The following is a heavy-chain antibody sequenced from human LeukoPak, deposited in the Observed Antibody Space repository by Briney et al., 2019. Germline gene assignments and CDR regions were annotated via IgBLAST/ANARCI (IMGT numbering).Heavy chain of an antibody. CDR2: ISAYNGNT. CDR3: ARDQAESGVFYDFWSGYYVNINWFDP. J-gene: IGHJ5*02. D-gene: IGHD3-3*01. CDR1: GYTFTSYG. V-gene: IGHV1-18*01. Sequence: ASVKVSCKASGYTFTSYGISWVRQAPGQGLEWMGWISAYNGNTNYAQKLQGRVTMTIDTSTSTAYMELRSLRSDDTAVYYCARDQAESGVFYDFWSGYYVNINWFDPWGQGTLVTVSS.